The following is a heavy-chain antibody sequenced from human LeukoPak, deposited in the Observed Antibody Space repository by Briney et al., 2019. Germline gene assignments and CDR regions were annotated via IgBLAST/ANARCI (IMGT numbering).Heavy chain of an antibody. CDR3: ARFSGSYLEGSDY. CDR1: GYSFTSYW. Sequence: GESLKISCKGSGYSFTSYWIGWVRQMPGKGLEWMGIIYPGDSDTRYSSSFQGQVTISADKSINTAYLQWSSLKASDTAMYYCARFSGSYLEGSDYWGQGTLVTVSS. CDR2: IYPGDSDT. V-gene: IGHV5-51*01. J-gene: IGHJ4*02. D-gene: IGHD1-26*01.